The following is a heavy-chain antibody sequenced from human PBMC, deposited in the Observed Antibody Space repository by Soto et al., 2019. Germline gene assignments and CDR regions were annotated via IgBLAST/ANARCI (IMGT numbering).Heavy chain of an antibody. CDR2: IIPIFGTA. CDR1: GGTFSSYA. J-gene: IGHJ3*02. D-gene: IGHD2-15*01. V-gene: IGHV1-69*06. Sequence: QVQLVQSGAEVKKPGSSVKVSCKASGGTFSSYAISWVRQAPGQGREWMGGIIPIFGTANYAQKFQGRVTITADKSTSTAYMELSSLRSEDTAVYYCARFRWELRDHAFDIWGQGTMVTVSS. CDR3: ARFRWELRDHAFDI.